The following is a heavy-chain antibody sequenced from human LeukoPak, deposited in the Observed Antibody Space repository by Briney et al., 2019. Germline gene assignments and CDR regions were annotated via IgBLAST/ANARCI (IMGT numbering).Heavy chain of an antibody. CDR2: IYHSGST. Sequence: SETLSLTCAVSGGSISSSNWWSWVRQPPGKGLEWIGEIYHSGSTNYNPSLKSRVTISVDTSKNQFSLKLSSVTAADTAVYYCARDLRWELSFDPWGQGTLVTVSS. CDR3: ARDLRWELSFDP. CDR1: GGSISSSNW. V-gene: IGHV4-4*02. J-gene: IGHJ5*02. D-gene: IGHD1-26*01.